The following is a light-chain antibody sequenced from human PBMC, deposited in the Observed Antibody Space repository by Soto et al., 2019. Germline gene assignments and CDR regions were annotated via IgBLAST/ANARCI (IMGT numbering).Light chain of an antibody. V-gene: IGKV3-15*01. J-gene: IGKJ4*01. Sequence: EIVMTQSPATLSVSPGERATLSCRASQSVSSNSAWYQQKPGQAPRLLIYGASTRATGIPARFSGSGSGTEFTLPISSLQSEDFAVYYCQQYNNWPLTFGGGTKVEIK. CDR1: QSVSSN. CDR3: QQYNNWPLT. CDR2: GAS.